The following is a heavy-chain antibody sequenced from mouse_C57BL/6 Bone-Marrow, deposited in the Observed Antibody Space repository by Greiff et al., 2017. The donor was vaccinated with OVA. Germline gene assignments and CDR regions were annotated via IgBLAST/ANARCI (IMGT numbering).Heavy chain of an antibody. Sequence: DVKLVESEGGLVQPGSSMKLSCTASGFTFSDYYMAWVRQVPEKGLEWVANINYDGSSTYYLDSLKSRFIISRDNAKNILYLQMSSLKSEDTATDYCARRAGSSFYYFDYWGQGTTLTVSS. CDR1: GFTFSDYY. CDR2: INYDGSST. D-gene: IGHD1-1*01. V-gene: IGHV5-16*01. CDR3: ARRAGSSFYYFDY. J-gene: IGHJ2*01.